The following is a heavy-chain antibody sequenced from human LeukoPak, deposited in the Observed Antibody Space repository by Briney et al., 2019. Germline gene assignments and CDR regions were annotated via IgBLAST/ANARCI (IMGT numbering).Heavy chain of an antibody. D-gene: IGHD1-26*01. Sequence: GGSLRLSCAASGFTFSSYSMNWVRQAPGEGLEWVSSISSSSSYIYYADSVKGRFTISRDNAKNSLYLQMNSLRAEDTTVYYCARAVGATTVDYWGQGTLVTVSS. CDR3: ARAVGATTVDY. CDR2: ISSSSSYI. J-gene: IGHJ4*02. V-gene: IGHV3-21*01. CDR1: GFTFSSYS.